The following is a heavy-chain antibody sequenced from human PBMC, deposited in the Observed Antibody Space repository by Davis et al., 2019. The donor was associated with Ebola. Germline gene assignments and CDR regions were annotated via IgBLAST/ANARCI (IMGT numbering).Heavy chain of an antibody. Sequence: GESLKISCAASGFSVSSNYMIWVRQAPGKGLEWVSSISSDSDYIYYADSAKGRFTISRDNAKNSLYLQMNSLRTEDTALYYCVREIYDYVWLAYFHYWGQGTLVTVSS. CDR1: GFSVSSNY. D-gene: IGHD3-16*01. CDR3: VREIYDYVWLAYFHY. J-gene: IGHJ4*02. V-gene: IGHV3-21*01. CDR2: ISSDSDYI.